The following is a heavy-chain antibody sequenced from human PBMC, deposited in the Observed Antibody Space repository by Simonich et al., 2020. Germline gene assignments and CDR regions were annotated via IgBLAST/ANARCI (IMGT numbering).Heavy chain of an antibody. V-gene: IGHV1-2*02. CDR3: ARGPRWTGDDAFDI. CDR2: FNPHSGGT. J-gene: IGHJ3*02. Sequence: QVQLVQSGAEVKKPGASVKVSCKASGYTFTGYYMHWVRQAPGQGLEWMVWFNPHSGGTNYARKLQGRVTMTRDTSISTAYMELSRLRSDDTAVYYCARGPRWTGDDAFDIWGQGTMVTVSS. D-gene: IGHD7-27*01. CDR1: GYTFTGYY.